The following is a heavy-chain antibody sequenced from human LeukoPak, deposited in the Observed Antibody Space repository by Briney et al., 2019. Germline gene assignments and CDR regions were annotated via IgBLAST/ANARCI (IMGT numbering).Heavy chain of an antibody. CDR3: TKDCSSASCYCDY. D-gene: IGHD2-2*01. CDR1: GFTFSSYA. Sequence: GGSLRLSCAASGFTFSSYAMSWVSQAPGKGLEWVSAISGSGGTTYYAASVKGRFTISRDNSKNTLFLQMNSLRAEDTAVYYCTKDCSSASCYCDYWGQGILVTVSS. V-gene: IGHV3-23*01. CDR2: ISGSGGTT. J-gene: IGHJ4*02.